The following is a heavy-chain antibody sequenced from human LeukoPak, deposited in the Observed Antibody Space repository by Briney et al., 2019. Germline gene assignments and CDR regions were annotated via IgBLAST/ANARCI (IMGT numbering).Heavy chain of an antibody. J-gene: IGHJ4*02. CDR1: GYSFRQYA. V-gene: IGHV1-46*01. Sequence: ASVKVSCKASGYSFRQYAMNWVRQAPGQGPEWMGLISPTGGSTAYAQKFQDRVTLTRDMSTSTDYLELSSLRSEDTAVYYCARVFLAAAAPRYWGQGTLVTVSS. CDR2: ISPTGGST. D-gene: IGHD6-13*01. CDR3: ARVFLAAAAPRY.